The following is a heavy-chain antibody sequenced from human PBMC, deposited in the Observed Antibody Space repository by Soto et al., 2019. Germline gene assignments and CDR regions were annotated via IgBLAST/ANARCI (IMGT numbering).Heavy chain of an antibody. D-gene: IGHD5-12*01. Sequence: EVHLVESGGGLVQPGGSLRLSCAASGFMFSDYAMDWVRQAPGKGLEWVSYFSRTDNTVQYADSVKGRFIISRDNVANSLYLQMHSLTAEDTAIYYCVGVRRDGYNYWGQGTLVIVSS. V-gene: IGHV3-48*03. CDR1: GFMFSDYA. CDR2: FSRTDNTV. J-gene: IGHJ1*01. CDR3: VGVRRDGYNY.